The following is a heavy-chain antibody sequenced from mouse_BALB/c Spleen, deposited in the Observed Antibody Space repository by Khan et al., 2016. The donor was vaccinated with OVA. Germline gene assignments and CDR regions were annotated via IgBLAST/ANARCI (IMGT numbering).Heavy chain of an antibody. V-gene: IGHV5-17*02. Sequence: EVELVESGGGLVQPGGSRKLSCVASGFTFSSYGMHWVRQAPEKGLEWVAYISGYSNTIYYADTVKGRFTISRDNPKNTLFLQMTSLMSEDTARFLCATSYVSADYFEYWGPGTTLTVSS. CDR1: GFTFSSYG. CDR2: ISGYSNTI. J-gene: IGHJ2*01. CDR3: ATSYVSADYFEY.